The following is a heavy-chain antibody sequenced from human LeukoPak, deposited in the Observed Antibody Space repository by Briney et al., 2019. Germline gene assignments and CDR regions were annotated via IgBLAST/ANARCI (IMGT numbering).Heavy chain of an antibody. CDR1: GYTFTCYY. Sequence: ASVKVSCKASGYTFTCYYMHWVRQAPGQGLEWMGWINPNSGGTNYAQKFQGWVTMTRDTSISTAYMELSRLRSDDTAVYYCARDYYDSSGYYYVFDYWGQGTLVTVSS. CDR3: ARDYYDSSGYYYVFDY. D-gene: IGHD3-22*01. V-gene: IGHV1-2*04. CDR2: INPNSGGT. J-gene: IGHJ4*02.